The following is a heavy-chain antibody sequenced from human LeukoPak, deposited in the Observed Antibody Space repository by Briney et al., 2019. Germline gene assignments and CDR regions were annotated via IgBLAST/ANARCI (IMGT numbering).Heavy chain of an antibody. CDR2: MNPNSGNT. CDR3: ARIVDYGDHGDY. CDR1: GYTFTSYD. Sequence: ASVKVSCKASGYTFTSYDINWVRQATGQGLEWMGWMNPNSGNTGYAQKFQGRVTTTRNTSISTAYMELSSLRSEDTAVYYCARIVDYGDHGDYWGQGTLVTVSS. J-gene: IGHJ4*02. D-gene: IGHD4-17*01. V-gene: IGHV1-8*01.